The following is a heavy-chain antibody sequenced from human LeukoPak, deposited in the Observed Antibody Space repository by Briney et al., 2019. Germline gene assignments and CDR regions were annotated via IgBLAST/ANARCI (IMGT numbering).Heavy chain of an antibody. CDR2: IHNSGRT. V-gene: IGHV4-4*09. CDR3: ASGSGWLTPD. CDR1: GGSSSTYY. Sequence: ASETLSLTCTVSGGSSSTYYWSWFRQPPGKGLEWVGHIHNSGRTNYNPSLKSRLTISSDTSKNQFSLMLTSVTAADMAVYFCASGSGWLTPDWGQGTLITVSS. D-gene: IGHD5-24*01. J-gene: IGHJ4*02.